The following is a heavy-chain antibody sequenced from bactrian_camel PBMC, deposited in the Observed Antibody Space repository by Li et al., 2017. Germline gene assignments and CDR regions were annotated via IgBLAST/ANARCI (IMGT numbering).Heavy chain of an antibody. CDR1: GFAFSSYC. D-gene: IGHD1*01. V-gene: IGHV3S1*01. CDR3: ARDARTLAACATLEQTAFDY. Sequence: HVQLVESGGGSVQAGGSLRLSCVASGFAFSSYCLAWFRQAPGKEREGVAAFYTGSGSTWYADSVKGRFTASPDNTNNALNLRMNNLKPEDTAMYYCARDARTLAACATLEQTAFDYWGQGTQVTVS. J-gene: IGHJ4*01. CDR2: FYTGSGST.